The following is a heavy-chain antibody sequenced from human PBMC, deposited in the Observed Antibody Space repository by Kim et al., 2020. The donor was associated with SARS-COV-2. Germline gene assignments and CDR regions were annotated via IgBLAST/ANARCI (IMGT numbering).Heavy chain of an antibody. CDR1: GFTFSTYH. V-gene: IGHV3-48*02. CDR2: ISASSDTI. Sequence: GGSLRLSCAASGFTFSTYHMNWVRQAPGKGLEWVSYISASSDTIYYADSVKGRFTISRDNAKNSLSLQMNSLRDEDTAVYYCVRQDRSHSSGWSWGQGTLVTVSS. D-gene: IGHD6-19*01. CDR3: VRQDRSHSSGWS. J-gene: IGHJ4*02.